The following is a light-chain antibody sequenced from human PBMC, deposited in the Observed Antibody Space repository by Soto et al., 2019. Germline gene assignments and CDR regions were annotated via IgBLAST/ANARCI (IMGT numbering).Light chain of an antibody. V-gene: IGLV1-40*01. CDR3: QSYDSSLSASGV. CDR1: SSNIGAGYA. J-gene: IGLJ2*01. Sequence: QSVLTQPPSVSGAPGQRVTISRTGSSSNIGAGYAVHWYQQLPGTAPKLLIYGNTNRPSGVPDRFSGSRSGTSASLAITGLQAEDEGDYYCQSYDSSLSASGVFGGGTKLTVL. CDR2: GNT.